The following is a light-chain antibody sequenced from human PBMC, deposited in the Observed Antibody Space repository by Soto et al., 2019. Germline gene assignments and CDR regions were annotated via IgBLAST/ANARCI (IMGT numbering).Light chain of an antibody. J-gene: IGKJ4*01. CDR1: QSVSNS. CDR3: QQRGTSPLT. V-gene: IGKV3-11*01. CDR2: DVS. Sequence: EIVLTQSPATLSLFPGERATLSCRASQSVSNSLAWYHQKPGQAPRLLIWDVSNRATGIPARFSGSGSGTDFTLTISSLEPEDFVVYYCQQRGTSPLTFGGGTRVEIK.